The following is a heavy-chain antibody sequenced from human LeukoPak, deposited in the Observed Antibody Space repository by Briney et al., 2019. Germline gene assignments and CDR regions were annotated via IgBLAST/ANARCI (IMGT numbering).Heavy chain of an antibody. CDR3: ARGVAYGSGSYGLADY. J-gene: IGHJ4*02. Sequence: SETLSLTCAVYGGSFSGYYWSWIRQPPGKGLEWIGEINHSGSTNYNPSLKSRVTISVDTSKNQFSLKLSSVTAADTAVYYCARGVAYGSGSYGLADYWGQGTLVTVSS. CDR2: INHSGST. V-gene: IGHV4-34*01. CDR1: GGSFSGYY. D-gene: IGHD3-10*01.